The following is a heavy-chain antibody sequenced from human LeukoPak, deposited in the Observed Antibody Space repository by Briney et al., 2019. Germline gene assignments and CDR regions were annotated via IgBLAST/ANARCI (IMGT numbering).Heavy chain of an antibody. CDR2: ISSSSSYI. CDR3: ARDRQNYSYGLGVDY. CDR1: GFTFSSYS. V-gene: IGHV3-21*01. D-gene: IGHD5-18*01. Sequence: PGGSLRLSCAASGFTFSSYSMNWVRQAPGKGLEWVSSISSSSSYIYYADSVKGRFTSSRDNAKNSLYLQMNSLRAEDTAVYYCARDRQNYSYGLGVDYWGQGTLVTVSS. J-gene: IGHJ4*02.